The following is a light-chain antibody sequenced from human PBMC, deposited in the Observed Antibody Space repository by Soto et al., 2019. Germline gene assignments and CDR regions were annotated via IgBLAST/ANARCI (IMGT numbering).Light chain of an antibody. CDR1: QRISNY. CDR3: QQSYSTLDYT. J-gene: IGKJ2*01. V-gene: IGKV1-39*01. Sequence: DIQMTQSPSSLSASVGDRVTITCRASQRISNYLNWYQHKPGKAPRLLIYAASSLQSGVPSRFSGSGYGTDFTLTISSVQPEDFATYYCQQSYSTLDYTFGQGTKVEIK. CDR2: AAS.